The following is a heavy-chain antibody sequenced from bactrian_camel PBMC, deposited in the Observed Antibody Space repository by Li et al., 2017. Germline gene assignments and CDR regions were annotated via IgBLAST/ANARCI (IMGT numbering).Heavy chain of an antibody. CDR2: INTRDNI. D-gene: IGHD3*01. J-gene: IGHJ4*01. CDR3: ATGLPPANSDY. V-gene: IGHV3S28*01. Sequence: QLVESGGGLVQPGGSLRFSCAASGFTFGTYDMSWVRQAPGKGLEWVSGINTRDNIYYIDSVKGRFTISWDKVKNMLYLQLSSLKTEDTALYYCATGLPPANSDYWGQGTQVTVS. CDR1: GFTFGTYD.